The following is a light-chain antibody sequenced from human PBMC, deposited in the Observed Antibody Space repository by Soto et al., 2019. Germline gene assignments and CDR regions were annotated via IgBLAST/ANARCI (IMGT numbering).Light chain of an antibody. V-gene: IGKV3-20*01. J-gene: IGKJ4*01. CDR3: QQYGSSPLT. CDR2: GAS. Sequence: EIVLTQSPGTLSLSPGERATLSCRASQSVSSSFLAWYQQKPGQAPRLLIYGASSRATGIPDRFSGSGSGKDLTLTISRREPEDVAVYYCQQYGSSPLTFGGGTKVEIK. CDR1: QSVSSSF.